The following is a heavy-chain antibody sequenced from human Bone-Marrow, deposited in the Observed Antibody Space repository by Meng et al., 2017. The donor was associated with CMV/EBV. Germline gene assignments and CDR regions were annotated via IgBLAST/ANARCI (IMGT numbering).Heavy chain of an antibody. J-gene: IGHJ5*02. CDR1: GDSISTYY. V-gene: IGHV4-59*08. CDR2: IYYSGST. Sequence: ESLKISCTVSGDSISTYYWSWIRQPPGKGLEWIAYIYYSGSTNYSPSLKSRITISVDTSKNQFSLKLNSVTAADTAVYYCAGHGNYWDANWFDPWGQGTLVTVSS. D-gene: IGHD1-1*01. CDR3: AGHGNYWDANWFDP.